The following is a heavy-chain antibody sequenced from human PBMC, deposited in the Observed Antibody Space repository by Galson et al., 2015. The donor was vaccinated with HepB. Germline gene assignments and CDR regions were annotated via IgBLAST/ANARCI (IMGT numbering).Heavy chain of an antibody. Sequence: SVKVSCKASGYTFTSYAMHWARQAPGQGLEWMGWINDGNGNTKYSQKFQGRVTISRDTSATTAYMELSSLRSEDTAVYYCARAPFDNLWSGYSDYWGQGTLVTVSS. D-gene: IGHD3-3*01. J-gene: IGHJ4*02. CDR3: ARAPFDNLWSGYSDY. CDR1: GYTFTSYA. V-gene: IGHV1-3*01. CDR2: INDGNGNT.